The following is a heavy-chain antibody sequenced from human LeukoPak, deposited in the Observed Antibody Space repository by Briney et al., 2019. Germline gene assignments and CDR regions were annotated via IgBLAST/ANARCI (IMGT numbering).Heavy chain of an antibody. Sequence: GGSLRLSCAASGFTFSNYWMSWVRQAPGKGLEWVANIKQDGSEKYYVDSVKGRFTISRDNAKNSLYLQMNSLRAEDTAVYYCARDRIAVAGTGHYYYGMDVWGQGTTVTVSS. CDR3: ARDRIAVAGTGHYYYGMDV. V-gene: IGHV3-7*03. J-gene: IGHJ6*02. D-gene: IGHD6-19*01. CDR2: IKQDGSEK. CDR1: GFTFSNYW.